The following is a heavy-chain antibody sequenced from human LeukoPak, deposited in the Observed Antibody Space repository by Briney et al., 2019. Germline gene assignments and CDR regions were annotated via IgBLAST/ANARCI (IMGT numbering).Heavy chain of an antibody. D-gene: IGHD5-24*01. V-gene: IGHV3-33*01. CDR3: ASLPWDGYRRQIDY. CDR2: IWYDGSNK. Sequence: GGSLRLSCAASGFTFSSYSMHWVRQAPGKGLEWVAVIWYDGSNKYYADSVKGRFTISRDNSKNTLYLQMNSLRAEDTAVYYCASLPWDGYRRQIDYWGQGTLVTVSS. J-gene: IGHJ4*02. CDR1: GFTFSSYS.